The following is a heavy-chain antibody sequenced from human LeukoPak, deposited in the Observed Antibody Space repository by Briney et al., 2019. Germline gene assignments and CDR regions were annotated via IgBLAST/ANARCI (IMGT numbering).Heavy chain of an antibody. V-gene: IGHV1-46*01. Sequence: ASVKVSCKASGYTFTSYYMHWVRQAPGQGLEWMGVINPSGGSTSYAQKFQGRVSMTRDMSTSTVYMELSSLRSEDTAVYYCAGYGEYERSGDYWGQGTLVTVSS. CDR2: INPSGGST. J-gene: IGHJ4*02. CDR3: AGYGEYERSGDY. CDR1: GYTFTSYY. D-gene: IGHD4-17*01.